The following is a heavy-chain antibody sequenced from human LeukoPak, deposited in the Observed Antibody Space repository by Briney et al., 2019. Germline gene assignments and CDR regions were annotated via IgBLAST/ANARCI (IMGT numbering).Heavy chain of an antibody. D-gene: IGHD1-26*01. J-gene: IGHJ6*03. CDR1: GFTFSSYA. CDR2: ISGSGGST. CDR3: ARDPYSGSYSAYYYYYMDV. V-gene: IGHV3-23*01. Sequence: GGSLRLSCAASGFTFSSYAMSWVRQAPGKGLEWVSAISGSGGSTYYADSVKGRFTISRDNAKNSLYLQMNSLRAEDTAVYYCARDPYSGSYSAYYYYYMDVWGKGTTVTVSS.